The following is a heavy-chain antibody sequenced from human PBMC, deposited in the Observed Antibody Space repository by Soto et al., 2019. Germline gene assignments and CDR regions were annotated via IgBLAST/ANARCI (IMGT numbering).Heavy chain of an antibody. D-gene: IGHD2-2*01. J-gene: IGHJ6*02. CDR2: MIPISGTE. CDR1: GGTFSSYA. CDR3: ARSQGSSTSLEIYYYYYYGMDV. Sequence: QVQLVQSGAEVKKPGSSVKVSCKASGGTFSSYAISWVRQAPGQGLEWMGGMIPISGTENYAQKFQGRVTITADESTITAYMELSSLRSEDTAVYYCARSQGSSTSLEIYYYYYYGMDVWGQGTTVTVSS. V-gene: IGHV1-69*01.